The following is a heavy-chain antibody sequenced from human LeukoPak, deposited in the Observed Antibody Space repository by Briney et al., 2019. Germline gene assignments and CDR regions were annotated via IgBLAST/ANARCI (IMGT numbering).Heavy chain of an antibody. Sequence: GGSLRLSCAASGFVLSDYGMHWVRQAPGKGLEWVAFVRNDGSNEYYVSSVKGRFTISRDKSKNTLYLQMNSLRAEDTAVYSCAKESDSGYHSEGPKNWGLGTLVTVSS. V-gene: IGHV3-30*02. CDR2: VRNDGSNE. CDR3: AKESDSGYHSEGPKN. CDR1: GFVLSDYG. J-gene: IGHJ4*02. D-gene: IGHD5-12*01.